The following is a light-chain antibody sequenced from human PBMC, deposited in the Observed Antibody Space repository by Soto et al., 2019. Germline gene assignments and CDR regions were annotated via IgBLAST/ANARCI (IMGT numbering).Light chain of an antibody. CDR3: QQYCSSPIFT. CDR1: QSVSSSY. J-gene: IGKJ3*01. Sequence: EIVLTQSPGTLSLSPGERATLSCRASQSVSSSYLAWYQQKPGQATRLLIYGASSRATGIPDRFSGSGSGTDFTLTISRLEPEDFAVYYCQQYCSSPIFTFGPGTKVDIK. CDR2: GAS. V-gene: IGKV3-20*01.